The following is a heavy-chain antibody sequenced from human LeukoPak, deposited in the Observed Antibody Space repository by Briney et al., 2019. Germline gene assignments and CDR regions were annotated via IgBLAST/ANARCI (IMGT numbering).Heavy chain of an antibody. Sequence: SETLTLTCSVSGGSISGYYWSWIRQPPGKGLEWIGYIYNSGSSNYNPSLMSRVTIAVETSKNQFSLKLTSVTAADTAVYYCARSGSGTYYSGTFDYWGQGTLVTVSS. CDR2: IYNSGSS. CDR3: ARSGSGTYYSGTFDY. D-gene: IGHD3-10*01. J-gene: IGHJ4*02. CDR1: GGSISGYY. V-gene: IGHV4-59*08.